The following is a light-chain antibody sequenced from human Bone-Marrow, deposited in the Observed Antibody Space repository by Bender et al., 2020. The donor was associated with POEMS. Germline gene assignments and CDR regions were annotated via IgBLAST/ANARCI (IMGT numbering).Light chain of an antibody. Sequence: HSILTQPPSLSAAPGQRVTISCSGSASNIWGGYVSWYQQLPGRAPQLLIFESDQRPSAIPDRFSGSRSGTSATLGITALQTEDEADYYCASWDSSLSLVVFGGGTKLTVL. CDR1: ASNIWGGY. CDR2: ESD. CDR3: ASWDSSLSLVV. V-gene: IGLV1-51*01. J-gene: IGLJ2*01.